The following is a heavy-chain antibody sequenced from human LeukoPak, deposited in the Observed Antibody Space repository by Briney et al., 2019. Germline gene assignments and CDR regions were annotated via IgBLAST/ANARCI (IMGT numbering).Heavy chain of an antibody. J-gene: IGHJ4*02. CDR1: GYSFPSFW. D-gene: IGHD5-12*01. V-gene: IGHV5-51*01. CDR3: VGTQGGYDSWEFDY. Sequence: GESLKILRKGSGYSFPSFWNGWVRQMPGKGLEWMGIIYPGDSDTKYSPSFKGHVTISADKSISTAYLQMSSLKASDTAMYYCVGTQGGYDSWEFDYYGQGTLITVSA. CDR2: IYPGDSDT.